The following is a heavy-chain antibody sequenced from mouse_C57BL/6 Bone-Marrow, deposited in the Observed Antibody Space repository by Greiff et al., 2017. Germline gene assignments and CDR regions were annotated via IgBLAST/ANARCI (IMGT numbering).Heavy chain of an antibody. V-gene: IGHV1-66*01. CDR3: ARRENYSRDY. CDR2: IYPGSGNT. J-gene: IGHJ2*01. CDR1: GYSFTSYY. Sequence: VQLQQSGPELVKPGAPVKISCKASGYSFTSYYIHWVKQRPGQGLEWIGWIYPGSGNTKYNEKFKGKATLTADTSSSTAYMQLSSLTSEDSAVYYCARRENYSRDYWGQGTTLTVSS. D-gene: IGHD2-12*01.